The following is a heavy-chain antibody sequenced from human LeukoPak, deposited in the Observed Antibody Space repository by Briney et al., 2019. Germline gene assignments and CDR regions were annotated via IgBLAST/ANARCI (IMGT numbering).Heavy chain of an antibody. CDR3: ASSLDTVTMDHPYYYYGMDV. CDR1: GGTFSSYA. D-gene: IGHD4-11*01. V-gene: IGHV1-69*13. CDR2: IIPIFGTA. J-gene: IGHJ6*02. Sequence: SVKVSCKASGGTFSSYAISWVRQVPGQGLEWMGGIIPIFGTANYAQKFQGRVTITADESTSTAYMELSSLRSEDTAVYYCASSLDTVTMDHPYYYYGMDVWGQGTTVTVSS.